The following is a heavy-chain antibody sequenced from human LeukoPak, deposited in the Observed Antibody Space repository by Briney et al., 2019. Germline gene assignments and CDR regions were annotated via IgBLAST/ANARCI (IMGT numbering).Heavy chain of an antibody. Sequence: KVSRKASGGTFGSYTISWVRQAPGQGLEWMGRIIPILGIANSAQKFQGRVTITADKSTSTAYMELSSLRSEDTAVYYCASNHAGYCSGTSCYGSRYYYNYMDVWGKGTTVTVSS. V-gene: IGHV1-69*02. CDR3: ASNHAGYCSGTSCYGSRYYYNYMDV. CDR2: IIPILGIA. D-gene: IGHD2-2*01. J-gene: IGHJ6*03. CDR1: GGTFGSYT.